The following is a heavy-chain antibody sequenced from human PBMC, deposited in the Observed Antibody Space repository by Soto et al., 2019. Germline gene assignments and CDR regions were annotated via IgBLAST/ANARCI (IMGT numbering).Heavy chain of an antibody. CDR1: GFTFSSCW. J-gene: IGHJ4*02. CDR2: ISSDGSST. CDR3: ARLYSSAWPRDY. V-gene: IGHV3-74*01. Sequence: GGSLRLSCAASGFTFSSCWMHWVRQAPGKGLVWVSRISSDGSSTNYADSVKGRFTISRDNAKNTLYLQMNNLRAEDTAVYYCARLYSSAWPRDYWGQGTPVPVYS. D-gene: IGHD6-19*01.